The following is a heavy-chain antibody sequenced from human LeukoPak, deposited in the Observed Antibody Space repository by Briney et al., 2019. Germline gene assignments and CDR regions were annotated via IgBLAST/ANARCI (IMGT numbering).Heavy chain of an antibody. CDR2: IRSSDGHT. V-gene: IGHV3-23*01. D-gene: IGHD6-19*01. CDR3: TRPSSGGDADWFDP. J-gene: IGHJ5*02. Sequence: GGSYRLSCAASGFTFGSYAMNWVRQAPGKGLEWVSYIRSSDGHTYYADSARGRFTISRDNSKNTLYLQMNSLKTEDTAVYYCTRPSSGGDADWFDPWGQAT. CDR1: GFTFGSYA.